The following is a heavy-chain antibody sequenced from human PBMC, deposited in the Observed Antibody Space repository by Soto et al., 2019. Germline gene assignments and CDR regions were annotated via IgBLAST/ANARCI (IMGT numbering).Heavy chain of an antibody. D-gene: IGHD6-13*01. CDR2: IYASGNT. Sequence: QVQLQESGPGLVKPSETLSLTCTVSGASISDYYCSWIRQPAGKGLECIGRIYASGNTNYNPSLKSRVTMSVDTSKNQFSLTLNSVTAADTAVYYCARESRSALGTVEHWGRGTLVTVSS. V-gene: IGHV4-4*07. CDR3: ARESRSALGTVEH. J-gene: IGHJ4*02. CDR1: GASISDYY.